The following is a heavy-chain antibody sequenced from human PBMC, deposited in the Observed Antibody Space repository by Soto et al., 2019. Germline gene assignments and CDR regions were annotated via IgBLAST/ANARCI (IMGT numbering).Heavy chain of an antibody. CDR2: ISGSGDSA. CDR3: TTDRLLWLGESPSWHWFDY. CDR1: GFPFSHYA. J-gene: IGHJ4*02. Sequence: GSLRLSCTASGFPFSHYAMNWVRQGPGTRLEWVADISGSGDSARYADSVRGRFTISRDNSRDTLYLQMDGLTIVDTAIYYCTTDRLLWLGESPSWHWFDYWGQGALVTVSS. V-gene: IGHV3-23*01. D-gene: IGHD3-10*01.